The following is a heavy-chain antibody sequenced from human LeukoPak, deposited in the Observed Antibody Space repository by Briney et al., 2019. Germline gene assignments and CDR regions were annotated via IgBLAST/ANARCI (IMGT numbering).Heavy chain of an antibody. V-gene: IGHV4-59*01. CDR2: IYYSGST. Sequence: SETLSLTCTVSGGSISSYYWSWIRQPPGKGLEWIGYIYYSGSTNYNPSLKSRVTISVDTSKNQFSLKLSSVTAADTAVYYCARGGYDFWSGILSITGLDYWGQGTLVTVSS. CDR1: GGSISSYY. D-gene: IGHD3-3*01. J-gene: IGHJ4*02. CDR3: ARGGYDFWSGILSITGLDY.